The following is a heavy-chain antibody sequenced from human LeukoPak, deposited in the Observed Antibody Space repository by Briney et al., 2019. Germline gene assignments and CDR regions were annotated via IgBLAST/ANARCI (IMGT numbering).Heavy chain of an antibody. Sequence: PGGSLRLSCAAPGFTFSSYSMNWVRQAPGKGLEWVSSISSSSSYIYYADSVKGRFTISRDNAKNSLYLQMNSLRAEDTAVYYCAREITMIVVTDAFDIWGQGTMVTVSS. CDR3: AREITMIVVTDAFDI. CDR1: GFTFSSYS. D-gene: IGHD3-22*01. J-gene: IGHJ3*02. V-gene: IGHV3-21*01. CDR2: ISSSSSYI.